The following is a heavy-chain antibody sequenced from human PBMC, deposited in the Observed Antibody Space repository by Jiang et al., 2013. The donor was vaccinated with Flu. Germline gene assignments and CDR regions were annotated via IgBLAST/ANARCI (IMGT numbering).Heavy chain of an antibody. Sequence: SGSELKKPGASVKVSCKASGYTFSTYTMNWVRQAPGQGLEWMGWINTNTGDPAYAQGFTGRFVFSFDTSDSTAYLHISSLKPEDTATYYCAREGGVGSLAYWGQGTLVTVSS. CDR1: GYTFSTYT. CDR3: AREGGVGSLAY. J-gene: IGHJ4*02. V-gene: IGHV7-4-1*02. CDR2: INTNTGDP. D-gene: IGHD3-16*01.